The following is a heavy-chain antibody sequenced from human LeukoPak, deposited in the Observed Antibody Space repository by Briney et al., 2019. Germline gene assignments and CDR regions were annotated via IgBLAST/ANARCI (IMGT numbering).Heavy chain of an antibody. CDR2: ITWNSNRV. V-gene: IGHV3-9*01. CDR3: AKSGIAVAAPYYFDY. Sequence: QLWGSLLLSCAASGFTFDDYAMHWVRQAPGKGREWVSGITWNSNRVDYVDSVKGRFTISRDNSKNTLYLQMNSLRAEDTAVYYCAKSGIAVAAPYYFDYWGQGTLVTVSS. D-gene: IGHD6-19*01. J-gene: IGHJ4*02. CDR1: GFTFDDYA.